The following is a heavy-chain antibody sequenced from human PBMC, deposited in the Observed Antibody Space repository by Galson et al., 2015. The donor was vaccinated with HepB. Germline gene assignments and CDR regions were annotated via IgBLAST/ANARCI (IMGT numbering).Heavy chain of an antibody. D-gene: IGHD3-22*01. J-gene: IGHJ4*02. V-gene: IGHV3-7*03. Sequence: SLRLSCAASGFTFSSYWMRWVRQAPGKGLEWVANIKQDGSEKYYVDSVKGRFTISRDNAKNSLYMQMNSLRAEDTAVYYCARGLWYYSDSSGYYDYWGQGTLVTVSS. CDR1: GFTFSSYW. CDR2: IKQDGSEK. CDR3: ARGLWYYSDSSGYYDY.